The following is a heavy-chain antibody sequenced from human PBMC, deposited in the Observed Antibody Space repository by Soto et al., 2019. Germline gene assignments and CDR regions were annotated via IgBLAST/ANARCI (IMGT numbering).Heavy chain of an antibody. CDR1: GYTFTSYA. CDR3: AGGASMVRGVILDAFDI. V-gene: IGHV1-3*01. Sequence: QVQLVQSGAEVKKPGASVKVSCKASGYTFTSYAMHWVRQAPGQRLEWMGGINAGNGNTKYSQKLQGRVTITRDTSASTGYMELSSLRSEDTAVYDCAGGASMVRGVILDAFDIWGQGTRVTVSS. D-gene: IGHD3-10*01. CDR2: INAGNGNT. J-gene: IGHJ3*02.